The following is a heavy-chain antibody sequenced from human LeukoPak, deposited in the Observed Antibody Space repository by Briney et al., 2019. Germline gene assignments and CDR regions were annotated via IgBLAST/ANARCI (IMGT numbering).Heavy chain of an antibody. V-gene: IGHV4-59*12. D-gene: IGHD4-23*01. CDR1: GGSIRSYY. CDR3: ARDNYGGNLDY. J-gene: IGHJ4*02. Sequence: SETLSLTCTVSGGSIRSYYWSWIRQPPGKGLEWIGYVYHGGGTNYNPSLESRVIISVDTSKKQLSLKMSSVTAADTAVYYCARDNYGGNLDYWGQGTLVTVSS. CDR2: VYHGGGT.